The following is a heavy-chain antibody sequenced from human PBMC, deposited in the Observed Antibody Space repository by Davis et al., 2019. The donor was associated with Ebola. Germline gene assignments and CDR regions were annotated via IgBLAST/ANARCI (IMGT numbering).Heavy chain of an antibody. CDR2: IYYSGST. Sequence: MPGGSLRLSCAASGFTFSNYAMTWVRQAPGKGLEWIGSIYYSGSTNYNPSLKSRVTISVDRSKNQFSLKLSSVTAADTAVYYCARDSSGYYRSNYFDYWGQGTLVTVSS. V-gene: IGHV4-59*12. D-gene: IGHD3-22*01. CDR1: GFTFSNYA. CDR3: ARDSSGYYRSNYFDY. J-gene: IGHJ4*02.